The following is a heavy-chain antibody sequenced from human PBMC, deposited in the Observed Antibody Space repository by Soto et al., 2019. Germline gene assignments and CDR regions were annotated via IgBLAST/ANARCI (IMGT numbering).Heavy chain of an antibody. D-gene: IGHD1-26*01. Sequence: GGSLRLSCATSGFTFSKAWMSWVRQAPGKGLEWVGRIKSKTDGETTDYAAPVKGRFTVSRDDSKNTLYLQMDSLKSEDTAVYYCTTDRRELIAPWFDPWGQGTRVTVSS. CDR2: IKSKTDGETT. V-gene: IGHV3-15*01. CDR3: TTDRRELIAPWFDP. J-gene: IGHJ5*02. CDR1: GFTFSKAW.